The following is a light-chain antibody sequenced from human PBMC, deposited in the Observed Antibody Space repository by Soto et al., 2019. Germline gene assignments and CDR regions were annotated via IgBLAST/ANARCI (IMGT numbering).Light chain of an antibody. Sequence: DIQMTQSPSTLSATVGDRVTITCRASLTISTSLAWYQQKPGKAPNLLIYQASTLETGVPSRFSGSGSGTEFTLTISGLQPDDFASYYCQQYDSYPLTFGGGTKVEIK. V-gene: IGKV1-5*03. CDR1: LTISTS. J-gene: IGKJ4*01. CDR2: QAS. CDR3: QQYDSYPLT.